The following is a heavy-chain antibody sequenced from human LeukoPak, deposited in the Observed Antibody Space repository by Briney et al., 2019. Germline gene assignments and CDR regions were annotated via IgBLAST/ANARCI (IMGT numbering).Heavy chain of an antibody. J-gene: IGHJ4*02. V-gene: IGHV3-7*01. CDR3: ARVAFDYDENY. CDR1: GFTFSSYW. CDR2: IKQDGSEK. Sequence: SGGSLRLSCAASGFTFSSYWMSWVRQAPGKGLEWVANIKQDGSEKYYVDSVKGRLTVSRDNAKNSLYLQMNSLRAEDTAVYYCARVAFDYDENYWGQGTLVTVSS. D-gene: IGHD4-17*01.